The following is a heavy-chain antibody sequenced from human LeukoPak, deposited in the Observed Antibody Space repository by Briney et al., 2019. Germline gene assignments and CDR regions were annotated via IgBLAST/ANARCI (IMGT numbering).Heavy chain of an antibody. Sequence: SETLSLTCTVSGGSISNYYWSWLRQPPGKRLEWIGYIHYSGNTNYNPSLKSRVTISVDRSKNQFSLKLSSATAADTAVYYCARGSRGNRITIFGVVSYFDYWGQGTLVTVSS. J-gene: IGHJ4*02. CDR3: ARGSRGNRITIFGVVSYFDY. V-gene: IGHV4-59*12. CDR1: GGSISNYY. CDR2: IHYSGNT. D-gene: IGHD3-3*01.